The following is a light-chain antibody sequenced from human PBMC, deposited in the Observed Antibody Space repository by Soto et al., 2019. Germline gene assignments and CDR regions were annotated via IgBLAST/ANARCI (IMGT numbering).Light chain of an antibody. CDR1: SSDVGSYNL. CDR3: CSFAGGSPFWV. CDR2: AVN. J-gene: IGLJ3*02. V-gene: IGLV2-23*02. Sequence: QSALTQPASVSGSPGQAITISCTGTSSDVGSYNLVSWYQQHPGKAPKLMIYAVNSRPSGVSNRFSGSKSGNTASLTISGVQAEDEADYYCCSFAGGSPFWVLGGGTQLTVL.